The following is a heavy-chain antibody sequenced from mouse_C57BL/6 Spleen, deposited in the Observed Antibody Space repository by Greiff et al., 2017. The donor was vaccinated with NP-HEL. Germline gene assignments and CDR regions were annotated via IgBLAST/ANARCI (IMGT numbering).Heavy chain of an antibody. CDR2: IHPNSGST. J-gene: IGHJ3*01. CDR1: GYTFTSYW. CDR3: ARKDGNYVAWFAY. D-gene: IGHD2-1*01. V-gene: IGHV1-64*01. Sequence: VQLQQPGAELVKPGASVKLSCKASGYTFTSYWMHWVKQRPGQGLEWIGMIHPNSGSTNYNEKFKSKATLTVDKSSSTAYMQLSSLTSEDSAVYYCARKDGNYVAWFAYWGQGTLVTVSA.